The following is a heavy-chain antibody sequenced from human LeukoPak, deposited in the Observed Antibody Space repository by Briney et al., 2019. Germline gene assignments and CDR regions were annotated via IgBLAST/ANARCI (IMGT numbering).Heavy chain of an antibody. Sequence: SETLSLTCAVYGGSFSAYYWSWIRQPPGKGLEWIGEINHSGSTNYNPSLKSRVTISADTSKNQFSLKLSSVTAADTAVYYCARGPSCSSASCNGQYYYYYGMDVWGQGTTVTVSS. CDR3: ARGPSCSSASCNGQYYYYYGMDV. CDR2: INHSGST. V-gene: IGHV4-34*01. J-gene: IGHJ6*02. D-gene: IGHD2-2*01. CDR1: GGSFSAYY.